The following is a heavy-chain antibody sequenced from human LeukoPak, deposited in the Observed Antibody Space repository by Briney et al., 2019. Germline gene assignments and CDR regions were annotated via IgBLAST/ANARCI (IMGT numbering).Heavy chain of an antibody. CDR3: AKSGGAGRGLDY. CDR2: VDGGGGGT. D-gene: IGHD1-26*01. Sequence: GGSLRLSCAASGFTLRSYAMTWVRQAPGRGLEWVSSVDGGGGGTYYADSVKGRFTTSRDNSKNTLFLQMNSPRAEDTAVYYCAKSGGAGRGLDYWGQGTLVTVSS. J-gene: IGHJ4*02. CDR1: GFTLRSYA. V-gene: IGHV3-23*01.